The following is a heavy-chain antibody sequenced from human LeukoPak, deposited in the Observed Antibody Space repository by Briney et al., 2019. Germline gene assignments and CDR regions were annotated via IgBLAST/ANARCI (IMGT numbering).Heavy chain of an antibody. CDR1: GGSISSYY. CDR3: AKDRGDGYNYGDFDY. J-gene: IGHJ4*02. V-gene: IGHV4-59*12. D-gene: IGHD5-24*01. CDR2: IYYSGST. Sequence: SETLSLTCTVSGGSISSYYWSWIRQPPGKGLEWIGYIYYSGSTNYNPSLKSRVTISVDTSKNQFSLKLSSVTAADTAVYYCAKDRGDGYNYGDFDYWGQGTLVTVSS.